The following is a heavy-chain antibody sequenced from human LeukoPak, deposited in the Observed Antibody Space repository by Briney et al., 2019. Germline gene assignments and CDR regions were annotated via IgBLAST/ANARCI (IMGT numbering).Heavy chain of an antibody. CDR2: ISSSSSYI. CDR1: GFTFSNFG. J-gene: IGHJ4*02. V-gene: IGHV3-21*01. CDR3: AIDRYSSGWYTFDY. Sequence: GGCLRLSCAASGFTFSNFGINWVRQAPGKGLEWVSSISSSSSYISYADSVKGRFTISRDNAKNSLDLQMNSLRAEDTAVYYCAIDRYSSGWYTFDYWGQGTLVTVSS. D-gene: IGHD6-19*01.